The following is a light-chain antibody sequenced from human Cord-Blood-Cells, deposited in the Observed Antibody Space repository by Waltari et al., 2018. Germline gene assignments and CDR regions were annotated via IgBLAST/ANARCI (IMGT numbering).Light chain of an antibody. CDR3: SSYTSSSTRV. CDR2: EVS. J-gene: IGLJ1*01. Sequence: QSALTQPASVSGSPGQSITITCPGTSSDVGGYNYVYWYQQHPGKAPKLMIYEVSNRPSGVSNRFSGSKSGNTASLTISGLQAEDEADYYCSSYTSSSTRVFGTGTKVTVL. V-gene: IGLV2-14*01. CDR1: SSDVGGYNY.